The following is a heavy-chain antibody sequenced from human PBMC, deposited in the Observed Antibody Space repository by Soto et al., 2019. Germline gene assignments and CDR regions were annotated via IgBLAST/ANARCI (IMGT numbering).Heavy chain of an antibody. J-gene: IGHJ4*02. CDR3: ASSVEMATISSYFDY. CDR2: IIPIFGTA. CDR1: GGTFSSYA. Sequence: AASVKVFCKASGGTFSSYAISWVRQAPGQGLEWMGGIIPIFGTANYAQKFQGRVTITADKSTSTAYMELSSLRSEDTAVYYCASSVEMATISSYFDYWGQGTLVTVSS. V-gene: IGHV1-69*06. D-gene: IGHD5-12*01.